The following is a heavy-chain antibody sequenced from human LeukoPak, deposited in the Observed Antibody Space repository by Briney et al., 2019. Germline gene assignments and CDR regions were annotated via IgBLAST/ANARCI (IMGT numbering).Heavy chain of an antibody. Sequence: GGSLRLSCAASGFTFSSYEMNWVRQAPGEGLEGGSYISSSGSTIYYADSVKGRFTISRDNAKNSLYLQMNSLRAEDTAVYYCARVDSSWGPSGMDVWGKGTTVTVSS. CDR3: ARVDSSWGPSGMDV. CDR2: ISSSGSTI. D-gene: IGHD6-13*01. CDR1: GFTFSSYE. J-gene: IGHJ6*04. V-gene: IGHV3-48*03.